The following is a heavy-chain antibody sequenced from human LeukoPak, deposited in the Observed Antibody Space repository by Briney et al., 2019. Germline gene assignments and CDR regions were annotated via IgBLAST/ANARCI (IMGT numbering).Heavy chain of an antibody. V-gene: IGHV1-2*02. Sequence: GASVNVSCKASGYTFTGYYMHWVRQAPGKGLEWMGWINPNSGGTNYAQKFQGRVTMTRDTSISTAYMELSRLRSDDTAVYYCARLLGYCSSTSCSNDYWGQGTLVTVSS. J-gene: IGHJ4*02. CDR2: INPNSGGT. CDR1: GYTFTGYY. D-gene: IGHD2-2*01. CDR3: ARLLGYCSSTSCSNDY.